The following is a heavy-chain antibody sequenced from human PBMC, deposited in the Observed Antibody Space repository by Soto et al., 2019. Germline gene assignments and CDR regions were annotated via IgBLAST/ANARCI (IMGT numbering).Heavy chain of an antibody. Sequence: GGSPRLSCAASGFTFSNAWTNWVRQAPGKGLEWVGRIKSKTDGGTTDYAAPVKGRFTISRDDSKNTLYLQMNSLKTEDTAVYYCTTTPLPLGYCSGGSCYSGYYYYYYGMDVWGQGTTVTVSS. CDR3: TTTPLPLGYCSGGSCYSGYYYYYYGMDV. CDR1: GFTFSNAW. D-gene: IGHD2-15*01. CDR2: IKSKTDGGTT. V-gene: IGHV3-15*07. J-gene: IGHJ6*02.